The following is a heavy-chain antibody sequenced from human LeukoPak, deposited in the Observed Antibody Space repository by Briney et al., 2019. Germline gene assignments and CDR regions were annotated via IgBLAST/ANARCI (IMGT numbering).Heavy chain of an antibody. CDR2: ISGYNGNP. D-gene: IGHD2-15*01. Sequence: GASVKVSCKASGYTFTSYGISWVRQAPGQGLEWMGWISGYNGNPKYAQKFQGRGTMTTDTSTSTAYMELRSLRSDDTAVYYCARGPYCSGGTCYSQYFDYWGQGTLVTVSS. J-gene: IGHJ4*02. CDR3: ARGPYCSGGTCYSQYFDY. V-gene: IGHV1-18*01. CDR1: GYTFTSYG.